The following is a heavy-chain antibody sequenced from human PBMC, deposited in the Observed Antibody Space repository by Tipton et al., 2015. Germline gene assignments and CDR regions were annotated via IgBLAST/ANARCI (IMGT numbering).Heavy chain of an antibody. CDR2: INESGST. CDR1: GGSFSGYY. Sequence: TLSLTCAVYGGSFSGYYWSWIRQPPGEGLEWIGEINESGSTNYNSSLKNRVTVSVDTSLNHLSLYLTSVTAADTAVYHCARDSFGYYSFDSWGPGTLVTVSS. V-gene: IGHV4-34*01. CDR3: ARDSFGYYSFDS. J-gene: IGHJ4*02. D-gene: IGHD3-22*01.